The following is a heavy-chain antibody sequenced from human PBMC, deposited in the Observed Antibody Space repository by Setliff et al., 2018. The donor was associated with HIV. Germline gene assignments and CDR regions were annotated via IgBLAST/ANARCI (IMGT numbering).Heavy chain of an antibody. CDR3: ARGSSSGLYYYYYYMDV. V-gene: IGHV4-38-2*01. D-gene: IGHD6-6*01. J-gene: IGHJ6*03. Sequence: SETLSLTCAVSGYSISSGFYWGWIRQPPGKGLEWIGSIYHSGSTYYSPSLKSRVSFSVDTSKNQFSLKLSSVTAADTAVYYCARGSSSGLYYYYYYMDVWGKGTTVTVSS. CDR1: GYSISSGFY. CDR2: IYHSGST.